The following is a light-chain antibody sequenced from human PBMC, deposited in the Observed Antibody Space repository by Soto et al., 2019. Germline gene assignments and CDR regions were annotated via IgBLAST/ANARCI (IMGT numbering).Light chain of an antibody. Sequence: EIVLTQSPGTLSLSPGERATLSCRASQTVDSSYLAWYQQKPGQAPRLLIYGAGSRATGIPDRFSGRGSGTDFTLTISRLDPEDSAVYYCQQYGSSPQTFGQGTKVDIK. V-gene: IGKV3-20*01. CDR3: QQYGSSPQT. CDR2: GAG. CDR1: QTVDSSY. J-gene: IGKJ1*01.